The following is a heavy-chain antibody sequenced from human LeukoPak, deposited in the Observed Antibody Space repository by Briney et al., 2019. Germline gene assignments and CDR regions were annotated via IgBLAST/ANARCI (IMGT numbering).Heavy chain of an antibody. CDR1: GGSISTYY. Sequence: SETLSLTCSVSGGSISTYYWSWIRQPAGKGLEWIGRIKNSGDTNYNPSLESRVTLSLDTSKNQFSLNLSSVTAADTAVYYCARMYSGTYGGIDYWGQGTLVTVSS. V-gene: IGHV4-4*07. CDR3: ARMYSGTYGGIDY. J-gene: IGHJ4*02. D-gene: IGHD1-26*01. CDR2: IKNSGDT.